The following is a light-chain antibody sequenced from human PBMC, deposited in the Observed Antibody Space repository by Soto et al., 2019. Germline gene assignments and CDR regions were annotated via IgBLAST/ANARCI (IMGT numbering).Light chain of an antibody. CDR1: SSDVGGYNY. CDR3: SSYTSSSNDV. V-gene: IGLV2-14*01. CDR2: DVS. J-gene: IGLJ1*01. Sequence: QSVLTQPASVSLSPGQSITISCTGTSSDVGGYNYVSWYQQHPGKAPKLMIYDVSNRPSGVSNRFSGSKSGNTASLTISGLQAEDEADYYCSSYTSSSNDVFGTGTKLTVL.